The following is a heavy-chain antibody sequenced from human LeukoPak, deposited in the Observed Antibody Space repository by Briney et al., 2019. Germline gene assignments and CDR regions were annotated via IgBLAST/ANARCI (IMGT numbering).Heavy chain of an antibody. CDR1: GFTFSSYA. D-gene: IGHD1-1*01. J-gene: IGHJ5*02. V-gene: IGHV3-23*01. CDR2: ISFNGDKT. CDR3: AKRSSQVVEPTAWRVYDL. Sequence: PGGSLGLSCAASGFTFSSYALSWVRQAPGKGLEWVSVISFNGDKTHYADSVKGRFTISRDNSKNTLYLQMYSLRADDTAVYYCAKRSSQVVEPTAWRVYDLWGQGTLVIVSA.